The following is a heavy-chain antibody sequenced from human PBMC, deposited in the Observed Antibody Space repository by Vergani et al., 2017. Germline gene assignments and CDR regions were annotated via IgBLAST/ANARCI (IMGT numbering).Heavy chain of an antibody. D-gene: IGHD2-15*01. CDR3: ARVHCSGGSCHDYFDY. CDR2: IIPIFGTA. J-gene: IGHJ4*02. CDR1: GGTFSSYA. V-gene: IGHV1-69*12. Sequence: QVQLVQSGAEVKKPGSSVKVSCKASGGTFSSYAISWVRQAPGQGLEWMGGIIPIFGTANYAQKFQGRVTITAGESTSTAYMELSSLRSEDTAVYYCARVHCSGGSCHDYFDYWGQGTLVTVSS.